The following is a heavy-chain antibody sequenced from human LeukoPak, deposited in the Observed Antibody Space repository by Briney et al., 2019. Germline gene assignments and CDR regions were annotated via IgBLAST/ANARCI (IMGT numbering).Heavy chain of an antibody. J-gene: IGHJ6*02. Sequence: LSETLSLTCPVSGGSISSSSYYWGWIRQPPGKGLEWIGSIYYSGSTYYTPSLKSRVTISVDTSKNQFSLKLSSVTAADTAVYYCARHLSPAVTEAAAGWGLRPDWLVYYGMDVWGQGTTVTVSS. D-gene: IGHD6-13*01. CDR3: ARHLSPAVTEAAAGWGLRPDWLVYYGMDV. V-gene: IGHV4-39*01. CDR1: GGSISSSSYY. CDR2: IYYSGST.